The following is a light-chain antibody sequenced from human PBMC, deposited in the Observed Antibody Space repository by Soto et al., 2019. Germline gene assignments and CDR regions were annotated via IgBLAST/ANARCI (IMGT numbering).Light chain of an antibody. Sequence: EIVLTQSPATLSVSPGERATLSCRASQRIDNNLAWYQQKPGQTPRLLIYDASARATGVPARFSGSGYGTEFTLTISSLQSEDIAVYYCQQYNNWRTFGQGTRLEIK. CDR3: QQYNNWRT. J-gene: IGKJ5*01. V-gene: IGKV3-15*01. CDR1: QRIDNN. CDR2: DAS.